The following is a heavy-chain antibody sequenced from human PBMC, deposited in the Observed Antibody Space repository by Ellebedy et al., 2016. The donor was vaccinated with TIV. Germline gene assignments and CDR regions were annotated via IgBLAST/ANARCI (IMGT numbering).Heavy chain of an antibody. J-gene: IGHJ4*02. D-gene: IGHD1-1*01. CDR3: ARAVSTGTVDY. CDR2: INQDGSEE. V-gene: IGHV3-7*04. CDR1: RFTFSIYW. Sequence: PGGSLRLSCAASRFTFSIYWMSWVRQAPGKGLEWVANINQDGSEEYYVDSVNGRFTISRDNSKNSLFLQMNSLRVEDTAMYFCARAVSTGTVDYWGQGTLVTVSS.